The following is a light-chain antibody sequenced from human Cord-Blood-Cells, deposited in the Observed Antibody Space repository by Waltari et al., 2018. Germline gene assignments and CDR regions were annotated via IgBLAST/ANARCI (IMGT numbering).Light chain of an antibody. Sequence: DIVMTQSPDSLAVSLGERATIHCKSSQSVFYSSNNKNYLAWYQQKPGQPPKLLIYWASTRESGVPDRFSGSGSGTDFTLTISSLQAEDVAVYYCQQYYSTPQLTFGGGTKVEIK. CDR2: WAS. J-gene: IGKJ4*01. CDR3: QQYYSTPQLT. CDR1: QSVFYSSNNKNY. V-gene: IGKV4-1*01.